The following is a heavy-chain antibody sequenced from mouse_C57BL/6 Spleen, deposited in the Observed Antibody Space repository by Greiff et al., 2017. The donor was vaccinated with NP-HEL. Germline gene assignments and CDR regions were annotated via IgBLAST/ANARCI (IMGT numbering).Heavy chain of an antibody. CDR3: APIYYYGSSSRYAMDY. D-gene: IGHD1-1*01. CDR1: GYAFSSSW. Sequence: QVQLKESGPELVKPGASVKISCKASGYAFSSSWMNWVKQRPGKGLEWIGRIYPGDGDTNYNGKFKGKATLTADKSSSTAYMQLSSLTSEDSAVYFCAPIYYYGSSSRYAMDYWGQGTSVTVSS. J-gene: IGHJ4*01. CDR2: IYPGDGDT. V-gene: IGHV1-82*01.